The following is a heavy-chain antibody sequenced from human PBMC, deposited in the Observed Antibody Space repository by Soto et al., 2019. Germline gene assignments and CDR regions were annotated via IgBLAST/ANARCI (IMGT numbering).Heavy chain of an antibody. V-gene: IGHV4-59*01. CDR3: ARTKGQWLDYTFDI. CDR1: GGSISSYY. J-gene: IGHJ3*02. D-gene: IGHD6-19*01. CDR2: IYYSGST. Sequence: SSETLSLTCTVSGGSISSYYWSWIRQPPGKGLEWIGYIYYSGSTYYNPSLKSRVTISVDTSKNQFSLKLSSVTAADTAVFYCARTKGQWLDYTFDIWGQGTMVTVSS.